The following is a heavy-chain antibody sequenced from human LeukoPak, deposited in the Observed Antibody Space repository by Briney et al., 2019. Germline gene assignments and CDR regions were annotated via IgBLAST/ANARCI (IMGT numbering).Heavy chain of an antibody. CDR3: ARDPRQGGSSGYLLY. J-gene: IGHJ4*02. V-gene: IGHV3-30-3*01. Sequence: GRSLRLSCAASGFTSSSYAMHWVRQAPGKGLEWVAVISYDGSNKYYADSVKGRFTISRDNSKNTLYLQMNSLRAEDTAVYYCARDPRQGGSSGYLLYWGQGTLVTVSS. CDR1: GFTSSSYA. CDR2: ISYDGSNK. D-gene: IGHD3-22*01.